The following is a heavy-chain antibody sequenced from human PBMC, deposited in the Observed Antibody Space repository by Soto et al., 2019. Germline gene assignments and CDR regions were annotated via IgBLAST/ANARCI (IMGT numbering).Heavy chain of an antibody. Sequence: EVQLVESGGGLVQPGGSLRLSCAASGFTFSSYWMSWVRQAPGKGLEWVANIKQDGSEKYYVDSVKGRFTISRDNAKNSLYLQMNSLRAEDTAVYYCARGQDDILTGYYDAFDIRGQGTMVTVSS. CDR3: ARGQDDILTGYYDAFDI. D-gene: IGHD3-9*01. CDR1: GFTFSSYW. V-gene: IGHV3-7*01. J-gene: IGHJ3*02. CDR2: IKQDGSEK.